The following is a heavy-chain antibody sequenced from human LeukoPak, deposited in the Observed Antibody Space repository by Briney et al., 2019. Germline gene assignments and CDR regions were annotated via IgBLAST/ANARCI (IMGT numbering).Heavy chain of an antibody. V-gene: IGHV1-2*02. J-gene: IGHJ4*02. D-gene: IGHD3-22*01. CDR3: ARAHYESGGYYSAVY. CDR1: GYTFTGYY. Sequence: ASVTVSCKASGYTFTGYYMHWVRQAPGQGLEWMGWINPNSGGTNYVQKFQGRVTMTRDTSISTAYMELSRLRSDDTAVYYCARAHYESGGYYSAVYWGQGTLVTVSS. CDR2: INPNSGGT.